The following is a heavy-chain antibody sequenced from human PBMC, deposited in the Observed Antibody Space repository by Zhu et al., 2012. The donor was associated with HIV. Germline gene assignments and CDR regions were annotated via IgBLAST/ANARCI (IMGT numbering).Heavy chain of an antibody. V-gene: IGHV4-34*01. J-gene: IGHJ4*02. CDR2: INHRGST. D-gene: IGHD2-15*01. Sequence: QVRLDQWGAGLLEPSETLSLTCAVYGGSFSDYYWSWIRQSPDKGLEWIGEINHRGSTTYKTSLKGRLTLSVDTSKSQFSLRLASVTAADMGTYYCVSHCPHFGSWGRGTLVTVSS. CDR3: VSHCPHFGS. CDR1: GGSFSDYY.